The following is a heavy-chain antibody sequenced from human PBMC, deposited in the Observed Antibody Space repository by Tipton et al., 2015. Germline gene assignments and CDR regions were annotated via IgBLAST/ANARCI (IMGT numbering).Heavy chain of an antibody. CDR3: ARALFYGGNTDWYFDP. D-gene: IGHD4-23*01. CDR1: SDSINKYY. J-gene: IGHJ2*01. Sequence: TLSLTCTVSSDSINKYYWSWIRQPPGKELQWIGYIQYSGGTNYNPSLESRVSMSVDTSKTQFSLKLSSVTAADTAVYYCARALFYGGNTDWYFDPWGRGTLVTVSS. V-gene: IGHV4-59*01. CDR2: IQYSGGT.